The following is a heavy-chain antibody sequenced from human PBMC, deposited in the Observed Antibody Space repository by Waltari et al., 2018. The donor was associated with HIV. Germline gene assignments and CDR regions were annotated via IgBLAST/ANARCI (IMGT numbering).Heavy chain of an antibody. CDR3: TTASHSYGYY. CDR1: GFTFSNTW. V-gene: IGHV3-15*01. D-gene: IGHD5-18*01. Sequence: EVQLVEYGGGLVKPGESLRLPCAASGFTFSNTWLIWVRQAPGKGLEWVGRIKSKTDGGTTDYAAPVKGRFTISRDDSKNTLYLQMNSLKTEDTAVYYCTTASHSYGYYWGQGTLVTVSS. J-gene: IGHJ4*02. CDR2: IKSKTDGGTT.